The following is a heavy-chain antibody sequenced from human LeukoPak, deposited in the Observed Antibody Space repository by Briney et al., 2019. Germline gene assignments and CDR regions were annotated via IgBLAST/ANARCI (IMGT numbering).Heavy chain of an antibody. D-gene: IGHD2-15*01. CDR1: GFTFSSYW. J-gene: IGHJ3*02. Sequence: GGSLRLSCAASGFTFSSYWMSWVRQAPGKGLEWVANIKQDGSEKYYVDSVKGRFTISRDNAKNSLYLQMNSLRAEDTALYYCAKDICGGSCGFAFDIWGQGTMVTVSS. CDR2: IKQDGSEK. V-gene: IGHV3-7*03. CDR3: AKDICGGSCGFAFDI.